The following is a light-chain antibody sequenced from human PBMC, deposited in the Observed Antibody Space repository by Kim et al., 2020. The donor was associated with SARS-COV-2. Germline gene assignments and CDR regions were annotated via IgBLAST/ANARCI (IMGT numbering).Light chain of an antibody. CDR1: QGISRY. CDR3: QKYDSAPMA. CDR2: GAS. J-gene: IGKJ1*01. V-gene: IGKV1-27*01. Sequence: ASVGDSFTITCRASQGISRYLAWYQQKPGKAPKLLIYGASKLQSGVPSRFSGSGSGTDFTLTISSLQPEDVATYYCQKYDSAPMAFGHGTKVDIK.